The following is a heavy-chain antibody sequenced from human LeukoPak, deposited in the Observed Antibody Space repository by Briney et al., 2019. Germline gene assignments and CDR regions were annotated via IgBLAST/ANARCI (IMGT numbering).Heavy chain of an antibody. CDR2: IYSDGVT. V-gene: IGHV3-66*01. D-gene: IGHD1-1*01. CDR1: GFIVNSYA. CDR3: ATYTNWVAGDV. J-gene: IGHJ6*02. Sequence: GGSLRLSCAASGFIVNSYAMSWVRQAPGKGLAWVSLIYSDGVTQYADSVKGRFTISRDNAKNSLYLRMNSLRAEDTAVYYCATYTNWVAGDVWGQGTSVSVSS.